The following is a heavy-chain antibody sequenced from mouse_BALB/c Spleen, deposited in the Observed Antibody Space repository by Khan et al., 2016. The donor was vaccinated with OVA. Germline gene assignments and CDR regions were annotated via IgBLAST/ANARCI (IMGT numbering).Heavy chain of an antibody. CDR1: GYSITSGYA. J-gene: IGHJ4*01. D-gene: IGHD1-1*01. CDR3: ARKNYYGYAMDY. Sequence: EVKLLESGPGLVKPSQSLSLTCTVTGYSITSGYAWNWIRQFPGNKLEWMGYISYSGSTSNNPSLRSRISITRDTSKNKFFLQLNSVTTEDTATYYCARKNYYGYAMDYWGQGTSVTVSS. CDR2: ISYSGST. V-gene: IGHV3-2*02.